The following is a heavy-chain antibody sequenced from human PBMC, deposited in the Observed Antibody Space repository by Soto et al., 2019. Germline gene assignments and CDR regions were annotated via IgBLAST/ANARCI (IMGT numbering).Heavy chain of an antibody. D-gene: IGHD4-17*01. Sequence: SLTCAVSGGXISSGGYYWSWIRQHPGKGLEWIGYIYYSGSTYYNPSLKSRVTISVDTSKNQFSLKLSSVTAADTAVYYCARAILTTVHAFDIWGQGTMVTVSS. J-gene: IGHJ3*02. CDR2: IYYSGST. CDR1: GGXISSGGYY. CDR3: ARAILTTVHAFDI. V-gene: IGHV4-31*11.